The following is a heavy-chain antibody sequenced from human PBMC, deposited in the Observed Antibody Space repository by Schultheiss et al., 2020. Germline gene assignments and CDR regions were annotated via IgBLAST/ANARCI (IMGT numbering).Heavy chain of an antibody. CDR2: IIPIFGTA. J-gene: IGHJ4*02. Sequence: SVKVSCKASGGTFSSYAISWVRQAPGQGLEWMGGIIPIFGTANYAQKLQGRVTMTTDTSTSTAYMELRSLRSDDTAVYYCARDSSSWSTLDYWGQGTLVTVSS. CDR1: GGTFSSYA. V-gene: IGHV1-69*05. CDR3: ARDSSSWSTLDY. D-gene: IGHD6-13*01.